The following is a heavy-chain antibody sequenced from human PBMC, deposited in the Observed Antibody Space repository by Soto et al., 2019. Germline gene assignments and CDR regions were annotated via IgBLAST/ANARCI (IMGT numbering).Heavy chain of an antibody. CDR3: AKSRYSDSSGDFYDY. CDR1: AFTFNNYA. D-gene: IGHD3-22*01. CDR2: IGGSGRTT. V-gene: IGHV3-23*01. J-gene: IGHJ4*02. Sequence: EVQLLESGGGLVQPGGSLSLSCAASAFTFNNYAMSWVRQAPGKGLEWVSGIGGSGRTTYYADSVKGRFTISRDNSNNTLFLQMNSMRAEDTAVYYCAKSRYSDSSGDFYDYWGQGTLVTVSS.